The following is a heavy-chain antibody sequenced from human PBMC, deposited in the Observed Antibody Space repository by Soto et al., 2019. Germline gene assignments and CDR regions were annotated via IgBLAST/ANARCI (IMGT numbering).Heavy chain of an antibody. CDR1: RDTFTSYY. V-gene: IGHV1-46*01. D-gene: IGHD6-25*01. CDR3: ARLAAGKVGIIIAGSKWFVT. J-gene: IGHJ5*01. CDR2: INPHGGST. Sequence: ASVKFSCTSPRDTFTSYYINWVRQAPGQGLEWMGVINPHGGSTAYAQKFKGRVTLTRAPSASTVYMEVSSLTSEDTAMYYCARLAAGKVGIIIAGSKWFVTWGHGTLGIV.